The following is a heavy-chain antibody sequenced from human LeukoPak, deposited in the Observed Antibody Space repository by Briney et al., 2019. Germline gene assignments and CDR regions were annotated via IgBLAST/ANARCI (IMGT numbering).Heavy chain of an antibody. V-gene: IGHV3-73*01. J-gene: IGHJ4*02. Sequence: GGSLKLSCAASGFTFSGSAMHRVRQASGQGLEWVGRIRRKANSYTTAYAASVKGRFTISRDDSKNTAYLQMNSLKTEDTAVYYCTSRYYDILTGYFLFDYWGQGSLVTVSS. CDR2: IRRKANSYTT. CDR3: TSRYYDILTGYFLFDY. D-gene: IGHD3-9*01. CDR1: GFTFSGSA.